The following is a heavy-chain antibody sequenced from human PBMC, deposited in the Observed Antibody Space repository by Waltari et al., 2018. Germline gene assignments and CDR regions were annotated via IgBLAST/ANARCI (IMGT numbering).Heavy chain of an antibody. Sequence: EVQLVQSGAEVKKPGATVKISCKVSGYTFTDYYMHWVLQAPGKGLEWLGLVDHEDGKIIYAEKFQGRVTITADTSTDTAYMELSSLRSEDTAVYYCATGFSAAPKPWGHGTLVTVSS. V-gene: IGHV1-69-2*01. CDR1: GYTFTDYY. J-gene: IGHJ4*01. CDR3: ATGFSAAPKP. CDR2: VDHEDGKI. D-gene: IGHD6-13*01.